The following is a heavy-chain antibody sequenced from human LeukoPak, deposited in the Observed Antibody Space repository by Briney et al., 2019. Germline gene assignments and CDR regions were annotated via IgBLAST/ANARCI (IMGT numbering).Heavy chain of an antibody. CDR2: ISSSGSRI. Sequence: GGSLRLSCAAFGFIFNTYEINWVRQAPGKGLEWVSYISSSGSRIYYADSVKGRFTISRDNAKNSLYLQMNSLRAEDAAIYYCARPRSDPYGMDVWGQGTTVIVSS. J-gene: IGHJ6*02. V-gene: IGHV3-48*03. CDR3: ARPRSDPYGMDV. CDR1: GFIFNTYE.